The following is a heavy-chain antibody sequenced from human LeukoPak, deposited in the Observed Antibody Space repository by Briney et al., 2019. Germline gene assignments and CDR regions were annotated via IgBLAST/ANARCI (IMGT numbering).Heavy chain of an antibody. Sequence: GGSLRLSCAASGFDFSEFWMSWVRQAPGKGLEWVANIKDDGSGKNYVDSVKGRFTISRDNAKNSMYLQMNNMRDEDTGLYYCARGGSFVHNRRFDYWGQGALVTVSS. CDR1: GFDFSEFW. J-gene: IGHJ4*02. CDR3: ARGGSFVHNRRFDY. CDR2: IKDDGSGK. V-gene: IGHV3-7*01. D-gene: IGHD6-13*01.